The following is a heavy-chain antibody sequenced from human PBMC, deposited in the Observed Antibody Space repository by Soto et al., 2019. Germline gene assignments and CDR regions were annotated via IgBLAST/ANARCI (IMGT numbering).Heavy chain of an antibody. CDR3: STWGRDGWYTGFF. V-gene: IGHV1-8*01. Sequence: QVQLVQSGAEVKTPGASVKVSCKASGYTFTDYDINWVRQAPGQGLEWVGRMNPSSGKTDYAQNFQARVTMTRDTSISTAYLVLSNLGYEDTAVFYCSTWGRDGWYTGFFWGQGTLVTVAS. D-gene: IGHD6-19*01. J-gene: IGHJ4*02. CDR1: GYTFTDYD. CDR2: MNPSSGKT.